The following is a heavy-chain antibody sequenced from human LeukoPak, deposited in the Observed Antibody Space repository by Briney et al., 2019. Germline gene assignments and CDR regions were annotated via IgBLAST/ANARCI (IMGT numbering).Heavy chain of an antibody. CDR1: GFTFRSYD. J-gene: IGHJ3*02. CDR2: VWYDESNK. D-gene: IGHD3-22*01. Sequence: GGSLRLSCAASGFTFRSYDMHWVRQAPGKGLEWVAVVWYDESNKYYVDSVKGRFTISRENSKNTLYLQMNSLRVEDTALYYCAREDSSGAFDIWGQGTMVTVSS. V-gene: IGHV3-33*01. CDR3: AREDSSGAFDI.